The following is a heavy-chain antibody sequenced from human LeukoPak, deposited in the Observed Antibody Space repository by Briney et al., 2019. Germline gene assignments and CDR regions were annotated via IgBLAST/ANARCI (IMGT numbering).Heavy chain of an antibody. V-gene: IGHV1-69*04. CDR2: IIPILGIA. D-gene: IGHD3-9*01. CDR1: GGTFSSYA. J-gene: IGHJ5*02. Sequence: GASVNVSCKASGGTFSSYAISGVRQAPGQGVEWMGRIIPILGIANYAQKFQGRVTITADKSTSTASMELSRLTSADTAVYYCARDFEGEKFAPWGQGTLVTVSS. CDR3: ARDFEGEKFAP.